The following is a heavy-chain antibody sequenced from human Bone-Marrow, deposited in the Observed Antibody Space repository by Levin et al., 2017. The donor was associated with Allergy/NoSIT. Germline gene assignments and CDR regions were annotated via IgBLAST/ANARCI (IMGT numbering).Heavy chain of an antibody. Sequence: LRLSCTVSGGSISSNDYYWSWIRQPPGKGLEWIGYIYYSGSTDYNPSLKSRVTMSVDTSKNQFSLRLNSVTAADTAVYFCAREADRGNWFDPWGQGTLVTVSS. CDR1: GGSISSNDYY. D-gene: IGHD3-10*01. CDR3: AREADRGNWFDP. J-gene: IGHJ5*02. V-gene: IGHV4-30-4*01. CDR2: IYYSGST.